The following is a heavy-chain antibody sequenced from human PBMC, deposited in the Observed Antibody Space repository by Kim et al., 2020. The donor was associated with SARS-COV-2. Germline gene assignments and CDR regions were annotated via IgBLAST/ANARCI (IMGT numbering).Heavy chain of an antibody. D-gene: IGHD3-16*01. V-gene: IGHV3-7*01. J-gene: IGHJ4*02. CDR3: VKNYGDY. Sequence: EEGSKIYYVDSVKGRVTISRDNAKNSLYLQMNGLRDEDTALYYCVKNYGDYWGQGTLVTVSS. CDR2: EEGSKI.